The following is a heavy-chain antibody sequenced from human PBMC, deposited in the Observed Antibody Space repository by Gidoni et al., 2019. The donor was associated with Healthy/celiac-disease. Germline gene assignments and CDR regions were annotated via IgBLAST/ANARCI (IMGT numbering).Heavy chain of an antibody. D-gene: IGHD3-10*01. CDR2: ISSSGSTI. CDR3: ARDFGTGLVRGVIDY. J-gene: IGHJ4*02. V-gene: IGHV3-48*03. CDR1: GFTFSRYE. Sequence: EVQLVESGGGLVQPGGSLRLSCASSGFTFSRYEMNWVRQAPGKGLEGVSYISSSGSTIYYADSVKGRFTIARDNAKNSLDLQMNSLRAEETAVYYCARDFGTGLVRGVIDYWGQGTLVTVSS.